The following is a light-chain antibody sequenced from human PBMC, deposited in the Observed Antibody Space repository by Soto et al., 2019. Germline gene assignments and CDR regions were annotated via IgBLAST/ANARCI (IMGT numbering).Light chain of an antibody. CDR3: QHGNSYSEA. Sequence: DIQKTQSPSTRSGSVVARVTITCRASQTISSWLAWYQQKPGKATKLLIYKASTLTSGVPSRFSGSGSGTEFTLTISSLQPDDFVTYCCQHGNSYSEAFGQGTKVDIK. V-gene: IGKV1-5*03. CDR2: KAS. J-gene: IGKJ1*01. CDR1: QTISSW.